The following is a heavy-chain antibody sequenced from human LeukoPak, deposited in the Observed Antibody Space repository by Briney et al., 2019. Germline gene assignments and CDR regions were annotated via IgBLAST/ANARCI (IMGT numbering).Heavy chain of an antibody. D-gene: IGHD6-13*01. Sequence: GESLKISCKGSGYXFISYWICWVRPMPGKGLEWMGIIYPGDSDTRYSPSFQGQVTISADKPISTAYLQWRSLKASDSAMYYCARRIAGSGVDYWGQGSLVTVSS. V-gene: IGHV5-51*01. CDR1: GYXFISYW. J-gene: IGHJ4*02. CDR3: ARRIAGSGVDY. CDR2: IYPGDSDT.